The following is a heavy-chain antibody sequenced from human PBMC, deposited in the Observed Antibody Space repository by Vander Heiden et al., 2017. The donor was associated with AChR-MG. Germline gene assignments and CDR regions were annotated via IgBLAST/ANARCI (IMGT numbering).Heavy chain of an antibody. Sequence: EVQLLESGGGLVQPGGSLRLSCAASGFPFGSYAMSWVRQAPGKGLEWVSAISGSGGSTYYADSVKGRFTISRDNSKNTLYLQMNSLRAEDTAVYYCAKSHGYSPKVTVDYWGQGTLVTVSS. D-gene: IGHD2-15*01. J-gene: IGHJ4*02. V-gene: IGHV3-23*01. CDR2: ISGSGGST. CDR3: AKSHGYSPKVTVDY. CDR1: GFPFGSYA.